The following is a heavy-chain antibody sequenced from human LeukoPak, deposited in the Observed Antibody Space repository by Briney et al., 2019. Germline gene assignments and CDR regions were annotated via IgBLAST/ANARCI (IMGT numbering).Heavy chain of an antibody. CDR1: GGSSSGYY. V-gene: IGHV4-34*01. J-gene: IGHJ5*02. D-gene: IGHD3-10*01. CDR3: ARGGGTMVRGVTRLDPPFDP. CDR2: INHSGST. Sequence: PSETLSLTCAVYGGSSSGYYWSWIRQPPGKGLEWIGEINHSGSTNYNPSLKSRVTISVDTSKNQFSLKLSSVTAADTAVYYCARGGGTMVRGVTRLDPPFDPWGQGTLVTVSS.